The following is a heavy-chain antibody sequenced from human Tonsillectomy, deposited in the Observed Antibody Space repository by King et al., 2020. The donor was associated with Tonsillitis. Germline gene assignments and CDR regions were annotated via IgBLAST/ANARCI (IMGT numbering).Heavy chain of an antibody. CDR2: IGTAGDT. J-gene: IGHJ4*02. Sequence: VQLVESGGGLVQPGWSLRLSCAASGFTFSSYYMHWVRQATGKGLEWVSAIGTAGDTYYPGSMKGRFTISSENAKNSLYLQMNSLRARDTAVYYCARGDTAMDAFDYWGQGTLVTVSS. CDR1: GFTFSSYY. V-gene: IGHV3-13*04. D-gene: IGHD5-18*01. CDR3: ARGDTAMDAFDY.